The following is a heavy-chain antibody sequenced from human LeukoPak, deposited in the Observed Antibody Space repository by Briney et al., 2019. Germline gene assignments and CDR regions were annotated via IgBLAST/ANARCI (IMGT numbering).Heavy chain of an antibody. J-gene: IGHJ4*02. CDR2: IKSDGST. Sequence: PGGSLRLSCAASGFTFSSYWMHWVRQAPGKGLVWVSRIKSDGSTNYADSVKGRFTISRDNAKNSLYLQMNSLRAEDTAVYYCARDKIVGPTFFDYWGQGTLVTVSS. D-gene: IGHD1-26*01. CDR3: ARDKIVGPTFFDY. CDR1: GFTFSSYW. V-gene: IGHV3-74*01.